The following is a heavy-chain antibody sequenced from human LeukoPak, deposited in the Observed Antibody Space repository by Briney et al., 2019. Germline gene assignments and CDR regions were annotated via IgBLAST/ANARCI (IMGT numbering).Heavy chain of an antibody. Sequence: GESLKISCQGSGYSFNNHWIGWVRQIPGKGLEWMGIIYPGDSDTTYNPTFRGQVTMSADKSINTAYLQWSSLKASDSAIYYCVRQYGLGDYWQYFDFWGPGTLVIVSS. CDR2: IYPGDSDT. V-gene: IGHV5-51*01. CDR3: VRQYGLGDYWQYFDF. D-gene: IGHD3-10*01. J-gene: IGHJ4*02. CDR1: GYSFNNHW.